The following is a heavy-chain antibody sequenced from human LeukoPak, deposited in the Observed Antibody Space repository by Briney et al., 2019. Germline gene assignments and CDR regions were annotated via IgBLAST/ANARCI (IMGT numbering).Heavy chain of an antibody. CDR3: AKQSTARSLGE. CDR1: GFPFTFA. D-gene: IGHD6-6*01. V-gene: IGHV3-23*01. J-gene: IGHJ4*02. CDR2: ISGSGADT. Sequence: GGSLRLSCAASGFPFTFAMSWVRQAPGKGLEWVSTISGSGADTYYADSVRGRFTISRDNSKNMLYLQMNSLRAEDTAVYYCAKQSTARSLGEGGQGSLVTVSS.